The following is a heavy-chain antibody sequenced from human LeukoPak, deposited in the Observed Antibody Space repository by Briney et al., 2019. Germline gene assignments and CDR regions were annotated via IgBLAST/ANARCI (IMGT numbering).Heavy chain of an antibody. D-gene: IGHD6-19*01. V-gene: IGHV1-3*01. CDR2: INAGNGNT. Sequence: ASVKVSCKASGYTFISYAMHWVRQAPGQRLEWMGWINAGNGNTKYSQKFQGRVTITRDTSASTAYMELSSLRSEDTAVYYCASGKIVAGTAGDWFDPWGQGTLVTVSS. CDR1: GYTFISYA. CDR3: ASGKIVAGTAGDWFDP. J-gene: IGHJ5*02.